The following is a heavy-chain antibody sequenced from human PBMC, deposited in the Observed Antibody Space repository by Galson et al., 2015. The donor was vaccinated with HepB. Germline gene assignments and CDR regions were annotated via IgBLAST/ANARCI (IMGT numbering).Heavy chain of an antibody. D-gene: IGHD3-22*01. CDR3: ARHFNSGYYMRHVDY. V-gene: IGHV3-7*03. Sequence: SLRLSCAASGFAFSSFWMSWVRQAPGKALEWVATIKKDGIEKYYVDSVKGRFTISRDNAKNSLSLQMNILRAEDTAIYYCARHFNSGYYMRHVDYWGQGTLVSVSS. CDR2: IKKDGIEK. J-gene: IGHJ4*02. CDR1: GFAFSSFW.